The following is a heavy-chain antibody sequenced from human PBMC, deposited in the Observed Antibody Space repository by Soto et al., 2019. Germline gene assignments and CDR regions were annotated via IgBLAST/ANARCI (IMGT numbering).Heavy chain of an antibody. Sequence: EVQLVESGGGLVQPGGSLRLSCAASGFSFSSYWIHWVRQAPGKGLVWVSRIKTDGSSTDYADSVKGRFTISRDNAKNTLYLQMNSLSAEDTAVYYCAKREGNPYGLVHWGQGTLVTVSS. CDR2: IKTDGSST. J-gene: IGHJ4*02. D-gene: IGHD3-10*01. CDR3: AKREGNPYGLVH. V-gene: IGHV3-74*01. CDR1: GFSFSSYW.